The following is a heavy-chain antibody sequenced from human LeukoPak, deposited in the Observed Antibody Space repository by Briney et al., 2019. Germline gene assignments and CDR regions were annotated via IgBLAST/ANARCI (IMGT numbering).Heavy chain of an antibody. CDR1: GYTFTSYG. Sequence: ASVSVSCKASGYTFTSYGISWVRQAPGQGLEWMGWISAYNGNTNYAQKLQGRVTMTTDTSTSTAYMELRSLRSDDTAVYYCARAGEYYYDSSGYNWFDPWGQGTLVTVSS. D-gene: IGHD3-22*01. V-gene: IGHV1-18*01. J-gene: IGHJ5*02. CDR2: ISAYNGNT. CDR3: ARAGEYYYDSSGYNWFDP.